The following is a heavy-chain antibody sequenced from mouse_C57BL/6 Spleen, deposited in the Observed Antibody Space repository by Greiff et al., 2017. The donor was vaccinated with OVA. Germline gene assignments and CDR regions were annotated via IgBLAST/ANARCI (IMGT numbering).Heavy chain of an antibody. CDR3: ARGDWDFAY. CDR1: GFTFSDSG. CDR2: ISRGGSTI. D-gene: IGHD4-1*01. J-gene: IGHJ3*01. V-gene: IGHV5-17*01. Sequence: DVKLVESGGGLVKPGGSLKLSCAASGFTFSDSGMHWVRQAPGKGLEWVAYISRGGSTIYYADTVKGRFTISTDNAKNTLCLQMTSLRSEDTAMYYCARGDWDFAYWGKGTLVTVSA.